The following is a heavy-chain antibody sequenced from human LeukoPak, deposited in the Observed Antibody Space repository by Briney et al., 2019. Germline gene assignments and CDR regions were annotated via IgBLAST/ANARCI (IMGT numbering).Heavy chain of an antibody. CDR1: GGTFSSYA. V-gene: IGHV1-69*06. J-gene: IGHJ6*04. CDR3: ASRYCSSTSCYDYYYGLDV. Sequence: SVKVSCKASGGTFSSYAISWVRQAPGQGLEWMGGIIPIFGTANYAQKFQGRVTITADKSTSTAYMELSSLRSEDTAVYYCASRYCSSTSCYDYYYGLDVWGKGTTVTVSS. CDR2: IIPIFGTA. D-gene: IGHD2-2*01.